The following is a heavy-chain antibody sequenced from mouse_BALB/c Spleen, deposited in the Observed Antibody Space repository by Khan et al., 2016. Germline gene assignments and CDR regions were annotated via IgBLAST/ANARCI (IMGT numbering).Heavy chain of an antibody. D-gene: IGHD1-1*01. CDR1: GFDFSRYW. J-gene: IGHJ3*01. CDR2: INPDSSTI. V-gene: IGHV4-1*02. Sequence: EVKLLESGGGLVQPGGSLKLSCAASGFDFSRYWMSWVRQAPGKGLEWMGEINPDSSTINYTPSLKDNIIISRDNDKNTLYLKMSKVRSEDTAIDYYASAGYYGCLAYWGQGTLVTVSA. CDR3: ASAGYYGCLAY.